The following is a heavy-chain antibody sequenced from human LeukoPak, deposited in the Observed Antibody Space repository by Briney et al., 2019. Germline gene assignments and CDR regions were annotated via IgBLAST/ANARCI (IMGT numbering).Heavy chain of an antibody. D-gene: IGHD4-11*01. Sequence: SETLSLTCTVSGGSISSSSFYGGWIRQPPGKGLECIGSFHYSGDTYYNPSLKSRVTISVDTSKNQFSLKLSSVTAADTAVYYCARLPLDYTVDYWGQGTLVTVSS. J-gene: IGHJ4*02. CDR2: FHYSGDT. CDR3: ARLPLDYTVDY. CDR1: GGSISSSSFY. V-gene: IGHV4-39*01.